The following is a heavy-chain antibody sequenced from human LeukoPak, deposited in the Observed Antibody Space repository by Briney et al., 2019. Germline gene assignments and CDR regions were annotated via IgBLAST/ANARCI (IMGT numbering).Heavy chain of an antibody. D-gene: IGHD6-19*01. CDR3: AKGYSSGWYKAYYFDY. Sequence: PGGSLRLSCAASGFTFSSYAMSWVRQAPGKGLEWVSAISGSGGSTYYADSVKGRFTISRDNSKNTLYLQMNSLRAEDTAVYYCAKGYSSGWYKAYYFDYWGQGTLVTVSS. J-gene: IGHJ4*02. V-gene: IGHV3-23*01. CDR2: ISGSGGST. CDR1: GFTFSSYA.